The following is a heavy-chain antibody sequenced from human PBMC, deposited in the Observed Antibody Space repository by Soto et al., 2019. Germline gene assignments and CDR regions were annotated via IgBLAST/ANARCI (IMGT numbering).Heavy chain of an antibody. CDR1: GDSISSGYH. Sequence: SETLSLTCAVSGDSISSGYHWAWIRQPPGKGLEWVASIYHSGTTYYNPSLTSRVTISEDTSKNQFSLKLTSVTAADSAMYYCATTDSGAYCQY. D-gene: IGHD2-15*01. V-gene: IGHV4-38-2*01. CDR2: IYHSGTT. J-gene: IGHJ1*01. CDR3: ATTDSGAYCQY.